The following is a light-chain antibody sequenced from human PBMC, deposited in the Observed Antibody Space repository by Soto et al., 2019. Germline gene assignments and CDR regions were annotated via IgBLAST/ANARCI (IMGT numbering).Light chain of an antibody. CDR3: QQYYSYPRPRA. CDR2: AAS. CDR1: QGISSY. J-gene: IGKJ1*01. V-gene: IGKV1-8*01. Sequence: AIRMTQSPSSLSASTGDRVTITCRASQGISSYLAWYQQKPGKAPKLLIYAASTLQSGVPSRFSGSGSGTDFTLTISCLQSEDFATYYCQQYYSYPRPRAFGQGTKVEIK.